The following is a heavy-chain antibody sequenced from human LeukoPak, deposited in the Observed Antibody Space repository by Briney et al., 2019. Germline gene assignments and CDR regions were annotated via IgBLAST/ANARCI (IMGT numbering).Heavy chain of an antibody. CDR2: IYYTGAT. Sequence: PSETLSLTCTVSGXSITSDSDYWSWIRQHPGKGLELIGYIYYTGATDYSPSLKSRVIISLDTSKNQFSLNLSSVTAADTAVYYCSRDATYFYDRSGYYYPYDAFDIWGQGTMVTVSS. J-gene: IGHJ3*02. V-gene: IGHV4-31*03. D-gene: IGHD3-22*01. CDR3: SRDATYFYDRSGYYYPYDAFDI. CDR1: GXSITSDSDY.